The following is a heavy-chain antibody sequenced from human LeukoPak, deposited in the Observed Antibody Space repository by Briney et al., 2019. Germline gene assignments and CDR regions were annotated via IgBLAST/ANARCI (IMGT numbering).Heavy chain of an antibody. V-gene: IGHV1-3*01. D-gene: IGHD6-19*01. CDR3: ARGSVAGSNWFDP. CDR1: GGTFTNYV. CDR2: LNAGNGDT. Sequence: ASVKVSCKASGGTFTNYVMHWVRQAPGQRLEWMGWLNAGNGDTKYSQNFQGRVTITRDTSTNTAYMELSSLRSEDTAVYYCARGSVAGSNWFDPWGQGTLVTVSS. J-gene: IGHJ5*02.